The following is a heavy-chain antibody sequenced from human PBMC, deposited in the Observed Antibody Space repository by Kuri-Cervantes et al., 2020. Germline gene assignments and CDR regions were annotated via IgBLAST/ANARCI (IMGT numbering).Heavy chain of an antibody. CDR1: GFTFSSYA. CDR3: VRTDHDFWSGYNY. Sequence: GGSLRLSCAASGFTFSSYAMSWVRQAPGKGLEWVSAISGSGGSTYYADSVKGRFTISRDNAMNSLYLQMNSLRVEDTAVYYCVRTDHDFWSGYNYWGQGALVTVSS. J-gene: IGHJ4*02. CDR2: ISGSGGST. V-gene: IGHV3-23*01. D-gene: IGHD3-3*01.